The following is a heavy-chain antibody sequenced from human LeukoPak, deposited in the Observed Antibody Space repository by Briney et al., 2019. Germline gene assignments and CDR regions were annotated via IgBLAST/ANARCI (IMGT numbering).Heavy chain of an antibody. CDR2: ISYDGSNK. CDR1: GFTFSSYA. Sequence: PGGSLRLSCAASGFTFSSYAMHWVRQAPGKGLEWVAVISYDGSNKYYADSVKGRFTISRDNSKNTPYLQMNSLRAEDTAVYYCARGNGGYYYMDVWGKGTTVTVSS. D-gene: IGHD3-10*01. CDR3: ARGNGGYYYMDV. V-gene: IGHV3-30*04. J-gene: IGHJ6*03.